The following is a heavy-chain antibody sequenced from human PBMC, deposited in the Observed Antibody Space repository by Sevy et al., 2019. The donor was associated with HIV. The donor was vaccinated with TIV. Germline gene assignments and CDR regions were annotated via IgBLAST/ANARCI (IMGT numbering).Heavy chain of an antibody. Sequence: GGSLRLSCAASGFTFSSYSMNWARQAPGKGPEWVSSISSSSTYTYYADSVKGRFTISRDNAKNSLYLQMNSLRAEDTAVYYCSTSGNCGGDCYSLSSYYFDYWGQGTLLTVSS. J-gene: IGHJ4*02. CDR2: ISSSSTYT. CDR3: STSGNCGGDCYSLSSYYFDY. V-gene: IGHV3-21*01. D-gene: IGHD2-21*01. CDR1: GFTFSSYS.